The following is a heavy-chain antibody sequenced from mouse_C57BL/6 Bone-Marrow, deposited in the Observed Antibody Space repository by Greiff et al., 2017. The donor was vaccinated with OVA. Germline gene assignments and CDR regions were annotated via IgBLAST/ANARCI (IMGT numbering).Heavy chain of an antibody. Sequence: EVQRVESGGDLVKPGGSLKLSCAASGFTFSSYGMSWVRQTPDKRLEWVATISSGGSYTYYPDSVKGRFTISSDNAKNTLYLQMSSLKSEDTAMYYCARLCTGAMDYWGQGTSVTVSS. V-gene: IGHV5-6*01. CDR2: ISSGGSYT. J-gene: IGHJ4*01. CDR1: GFTFSSYG. CDR3: ARLCTGAMDY. D-gene: IGHD1-1*01.